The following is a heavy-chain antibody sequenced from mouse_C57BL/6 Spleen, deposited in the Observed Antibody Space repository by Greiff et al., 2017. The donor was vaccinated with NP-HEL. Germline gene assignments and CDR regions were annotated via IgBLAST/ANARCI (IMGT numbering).Heavy chain of an antibody. V-gene: IGHV1-81*01. CDR3: ASYGSSPYYFDY. CDR2: IYPRSVTT. CDR1: GYTFTSYG. J-gene: IGHJ2*01. D-gene: IGHD1-1*01. Sequence: QVQLQQSGAELARPGASVKLSCKASGYTFTSYGISWVKQRTGQGLEWIGEIYPRSVTTYYNEKFKGKATLTADKSSSTAYMELRSLTSEDSAVYFCASYGSSPYYFDYWGQGTTLTVSS.